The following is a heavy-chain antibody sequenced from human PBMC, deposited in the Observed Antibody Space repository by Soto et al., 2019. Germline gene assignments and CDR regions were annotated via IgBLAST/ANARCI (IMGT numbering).Heavy chain of an antibody. Sequence: PGESLKISCKGSGYSFTSYWIGWVRQMPGKGLEWMGIIYPGDSDTRYSPSFQGQVTISADKSISTAHLQWSSLKASDTAMYYCARGTYSYGSALYYYYGMDVWGQGTTVTV. J-gene: IGHJ6*02. CDR1: GYSFTSYW. V-gene: IGHV5-51*01. D-gene: IGHD5-18*01. CDR3: ARGTYSYGSALYYYYGMDV. CDR2: IYPGDSDT.